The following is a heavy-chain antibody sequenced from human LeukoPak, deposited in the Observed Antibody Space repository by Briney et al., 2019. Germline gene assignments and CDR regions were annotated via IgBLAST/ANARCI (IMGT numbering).Heavy chain of an antibody. CDR2: ISGDGGGT. J-gene: IGHJ6*03. V-gene: IGHV3-43*02. CDR1: GFTFDDYA. D-gene: IGHD4-23*01. Sequence: PGGSLRLSCAASGFTFDDYAMHWVRQAPGKGLEWVSLISGDGGGTYYADSVKGRFTISRDNSKNSLYLQMNSLRTEDTALYYCAKDLAMVVTLYYYYMDVWGKGTTVTVSS. CDR3: AKDLAMVVTLYYYYMDV.